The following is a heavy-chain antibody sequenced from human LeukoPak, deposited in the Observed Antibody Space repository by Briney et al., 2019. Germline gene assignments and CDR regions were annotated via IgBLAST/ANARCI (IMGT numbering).Heavy chain of an antibody. D-gene: IGHD2-15*01. CDR2: IYYSGST. V-gene: IGHV4-61*01. Sequence: PSETLSLTCTVSGGSVSSGSYYWCWIRHPPGKGLEWIGDIYYSGSTNYNPSLKSRVTISVDTSKNQFSLKLSSVTAADTAVYYCARDEGYCSGGSCYSEAFDIWGQGTMVTVSS. J-gene: IGHJ3*02. CDR1: GGSVSSGSYY. CDR3: ARDEGYCSGGSCYSEAFDI.